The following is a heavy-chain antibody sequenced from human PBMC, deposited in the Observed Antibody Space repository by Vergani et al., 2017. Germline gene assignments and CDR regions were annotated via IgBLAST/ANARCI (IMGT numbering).Heavy chain of an antibody. D-gene: IGHD1-1*01. V-gene: IGHV4-38-2*01. Sequence: QGQLQESGPGLVKPSETLSLTCAVSGQSISSGYYWGWIRPPPRKELEWIGSIYYSGTTYYNPSLKSRVTISVDTSKNQFSLRLNSVTAADTAVYYCVRLPGARTKWDDGYYYPYGMDVWGQGTTVTVSS. J-gene: IGHJ6*02. CDR2: IYYSGTT. CDR1: GQSISSGYY. CDR3: VRLPGARTKWDDGYYYPYGMDV.